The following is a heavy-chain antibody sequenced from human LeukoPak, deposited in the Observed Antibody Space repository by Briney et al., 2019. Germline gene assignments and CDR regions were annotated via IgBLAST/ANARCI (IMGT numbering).Heavy chain of an antibody. CDR2: INHSGST. V-gene: IGHV4-34*01. D-gene: IGHD1-26*01. CDR3: AREEWGLPRDY. J-gene: IGHJ4*02. Sequence: PSETLSLTCAVYGGSFSGYYWSWIRQPPGKGLEWIGEINHSGSTNYNPSLKSRVTISVDTSKNQFSLKLSSVTAADTAVYYCAREEWGLPRDYWGQGTLVTVSS. CDR1: GGSFSGYY.